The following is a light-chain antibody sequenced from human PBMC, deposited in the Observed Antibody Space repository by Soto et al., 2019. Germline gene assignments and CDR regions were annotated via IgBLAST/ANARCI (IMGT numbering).Light chain of an antibody. CDR1: QSVSSSY. V-gene: IGKV3-20*01. CDR2: GAS. Sequence: EIVLTQFPGTLSLSPGERATLSCRASQSVSSSYLAWYQQKPGQAPRLLIYGASSRATGIPDRFSGSGSGADFTLTISRLEPEDFAVYYCQQYGRSPLTFGQGTKVEIK. J-gene: IGKJ1*01. CDR3: QQYGRSPLT.